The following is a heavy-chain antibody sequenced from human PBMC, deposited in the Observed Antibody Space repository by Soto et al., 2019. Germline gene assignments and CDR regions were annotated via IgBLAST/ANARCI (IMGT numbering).Heavy chain of an antibody. CDR3: ARKKRGTNYDRSYYFALDV. Sequence: SETLSLTCAVYGGSFSGYYLTWIRQPPGKGLECIGEINHSGTTNYNPSLKSRVTMSVDTSKSQFSLKLSSVTAADTAVFYCARKKRGTNYDRSYYFALDVWGQGTTVTVYS. V-gene: IGHV4-34*01. CDR2: INHSGTT. D-gene: IGHD4-4*01. CDR1: GGSFSGYY. J-gene: IGHJ6*02.